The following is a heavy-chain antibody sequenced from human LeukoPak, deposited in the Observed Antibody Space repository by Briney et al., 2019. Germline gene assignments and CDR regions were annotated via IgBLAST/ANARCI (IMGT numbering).Heavy chain of an antibody. V-gene: IGHV3-30*04. CDR2: ISYDGSNK. CDR3: ARDHAPYSHYYYYGMDV. CDR1: GFTISSYA. D-gene: IGHD2-21*01. Sequence: ARSLRLSCAASGFTISSYAMHWVRQAPGKGLGWVAVISYDGSNKYYADSVKGRFTISRDNSKNTLYLQMNSLRAEDTAVYYCARDHAPYSHYYYYGMDVWGQGTTVTVSS. J-gene: IGHJ6*02.